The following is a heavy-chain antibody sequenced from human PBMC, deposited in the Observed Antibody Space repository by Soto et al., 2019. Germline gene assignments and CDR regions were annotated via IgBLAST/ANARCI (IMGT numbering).Heavy chain of an antibody. CDR2: INPKSGGT. Sequence: AAVKFSCKASGYSFTDDHIHWVRQAPGQGLEWLGRINPKSGGTSTAQKFQGWVTMTTDTSISTASMELTRLTSDDTAIYYCARGDSTDCSNGVCSFFYNHDMDVWG. J-gene: IGHJ6*02. CDR1: GYSFTDDH. D-gene: IGHD2-8*01. V-gene: IGHV1-2*04. CDR3: ARGDSTDCSNGVCSFFYNHDMDV.